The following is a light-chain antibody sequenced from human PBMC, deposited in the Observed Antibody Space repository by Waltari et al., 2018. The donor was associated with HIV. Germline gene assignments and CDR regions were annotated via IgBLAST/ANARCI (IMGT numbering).Light chain of an antibody. V-gene: IGLV1-51*01. CDR1: SFNIATNY. J-gene: IGLJ1*01. CDR2: DTH. Sequence: QSVLTQPPSVSATPGQKVTISCSGSSFNIATNYVSWYQHFPNTVPKVPIYDTHERASWIPDLSSCSQSGTSATLDISGLQTGDEAHYYCGTWDTSLSAWIFGTGTKVTVL. CDR3: GTWDTSLSAWI.